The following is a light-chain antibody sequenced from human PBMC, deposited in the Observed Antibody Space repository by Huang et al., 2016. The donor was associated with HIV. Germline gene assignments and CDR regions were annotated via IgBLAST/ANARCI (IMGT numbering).Light chain of an antibody. CDR1: QSISTY. CDR3: QQTYSTLT. J-gene: IGKJ3*01. V-gene: IGKV1-39*01. Sequence: DIQMTQSPSSLSASVGDRVTITCRASQSISTYLNWYQQKPGKAPKLLIYAGSTLQSGVPSRFSGSGSVTDFTLTISSLQPEDVATYYCQQTYSTLTFGPGTKVDIK. CDR2: AGS.